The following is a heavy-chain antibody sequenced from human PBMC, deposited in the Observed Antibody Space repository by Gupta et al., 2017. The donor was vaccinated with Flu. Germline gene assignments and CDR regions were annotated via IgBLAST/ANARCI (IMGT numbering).Heavy chain of an antibody. D-gene: IGHD3-16*01. CDR2: IFPDDSDV. CDR3: ARLYASPSSGGLDI. Sequence: RHMPGKGLEWMGSIFPDDSDVIFSPSFQGQVTLSVDKALTTAYLQWDSLRASDSGIYYCARLYASPSSGGLDIWGQGTLVTVSS. J-gene: IGHJ4*02. V-gene: IGHV5-51*01.